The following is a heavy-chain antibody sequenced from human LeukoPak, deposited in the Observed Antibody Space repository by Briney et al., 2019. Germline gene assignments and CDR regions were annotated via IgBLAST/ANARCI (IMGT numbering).Heavy chain of an antibody. CDR2: INPNSGGT. Sequence: ASVKVSCKASGYTFTGYYMHWVRQAPGQGLEWMGWINPNSGGTNYAQKFQGRVTMTRDTSISTAYMELSRLRSDDTAVYYCARIFGSSWYPFFDYSGQGTLVTVSS. CDR3: ARIFGSSWYPFFDY. CDR1: GYTFTGYY. V-gene: IGHV1-2*02. J-gene: IGHJ4*02. D-gene: IGHD6-13*01.